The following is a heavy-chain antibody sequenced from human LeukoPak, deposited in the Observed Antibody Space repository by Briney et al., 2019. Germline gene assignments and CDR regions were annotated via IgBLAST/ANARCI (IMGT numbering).Heavy chain of an antibody. V-gene: IGHV4-61*02. J-gene: IGHJ3*02. CDR1: GGSIGSGSYY. CDR2: IYTSGST. CDR3: ARDMLGGFDAFDI. D-gene: IGHD3-10*02. Sequence: SETLSLTCTVSGGSIGSGSYYWSWIRQPAGKGLEWIGRIYTSGSTNYNPSLKSRVTISVDTSKNQFSLKLSSVTAADTAVYYCARDMLGGFDAFDIWGQGTMVTVSS.